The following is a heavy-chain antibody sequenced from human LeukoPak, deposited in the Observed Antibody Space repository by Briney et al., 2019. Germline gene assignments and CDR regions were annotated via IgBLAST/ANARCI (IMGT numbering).Heavy chain of an antibody. Sequence: SETLSLTCAVSGGSISSGGYSWSWIRQPPGKGLEWIGYIYHSGSTYYNPSLKSRVTISVDRSKNQFSLKLSSVTAADTAVYYSASAYCGGDCYSAAYFQHWGQGTLVTVSS. D-gene: IGHD2-21*02. CDR2: IYHSGST. CDR3: ASAYCGGDCYSAAYFQH. V-gene: IGHV4-30-2*01. J-gene: IGHJ1*01. CDR1: GGSISSGGYS.